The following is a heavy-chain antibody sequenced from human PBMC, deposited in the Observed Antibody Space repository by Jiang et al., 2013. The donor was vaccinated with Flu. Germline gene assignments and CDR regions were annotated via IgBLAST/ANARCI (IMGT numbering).Heavy chain of an antibody. CDR2: ISAYNGNT. CDR3: ARDRRYDSSGYEAL. V-gene: IGHV1-18*01. CDR1: GYTFTSYG. J-gene: IGHJ4*02. D-gene: IGHD3-22*01. Sequence: QSGSEVKKPGASVKVSCKASGYTFTSYGISWVRQAPGQGLEWMGWISAYNGNTNYAQKLQGRVTMTTDTSTSTAYMELRSLRSDDTAVYYCARDRRYDSSGYEALWGQGTLVTVSS.